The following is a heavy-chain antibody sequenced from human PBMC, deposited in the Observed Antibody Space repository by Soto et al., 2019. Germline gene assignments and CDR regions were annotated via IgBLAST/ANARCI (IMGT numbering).Heavy chain of an antibody. V-gene: IGHV4-61*01. Sequence: SETLSLTCTVSGGSVSSGSYYWSWIRQPPGKGLEWIGYIYYSGSTNYNPSLKSRVTISVDTSKNQFSLKLSSVTAADTAVYYCASCPPGVYNGGRCFDPWGQGTLVTVSS. D-gene: IGHD3-16*01. J-gene: IGHJ5*02. CDR1: GGSVSSGSYY. CDR2: IYYSGST. CDR3: ASCPPGVYNGGRCFDP.